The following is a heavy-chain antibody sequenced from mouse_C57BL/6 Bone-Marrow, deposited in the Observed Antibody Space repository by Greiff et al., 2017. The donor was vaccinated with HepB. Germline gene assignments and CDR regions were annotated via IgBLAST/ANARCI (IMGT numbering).Heavy chain of an antibody. CDR2: IYPGSGNT. Sequence: VKLMESGPELVKPGASVKISCKASGYSFTSYYIHWVKQRPGQGLEWIGWIYPGSGNTKYNEKFKGKATLTADTSSRTAYMQLSSLTSEDSAVYYCAASLYYYGSSPWFAYWGQGTLVTVSA. CDR1: GYSFTSYY. J-gene: IGHJ3*01. D-gene: IGHD1-1*01. V-gene: IGHV1-66*01. CDR3: AASLYYYGSSPWFAY.